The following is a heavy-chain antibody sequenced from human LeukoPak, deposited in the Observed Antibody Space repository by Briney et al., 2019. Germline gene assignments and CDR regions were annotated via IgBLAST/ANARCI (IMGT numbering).Heavy chain of an antibody. CDR2: ISTSSSYI. CDR3: ARDRNTDFWSGYYTNYCDY. V-gene: IGHV3-21*01. D-gene: IGHD3-3*01. CDR1: GFTFSSYS. J-gene: IGHJ4*02. Sequence: GGSLRLSCAASGFTFSSYSMNWVRQAPGKGLEWVSSISTSSSYIYYADSVKGRFTIFRDNARNSLYLQMNSLRAEDTAVYYCARDRNTDFWSGYYTNYCDYWGQGTLVTVSS.